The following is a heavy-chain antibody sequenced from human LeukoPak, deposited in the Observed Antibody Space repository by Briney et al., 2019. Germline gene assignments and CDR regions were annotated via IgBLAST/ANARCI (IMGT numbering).Heavy chain of an antibody. J-gene: IGHJ4*02. CDR1: GHTFTGYY. Sequence: GASVKVSCKASGHTFTGYYIHWVRQAPGQGLEWMEWINPNNGGTKYTQKFLGRVTMTGDTFINTAYMEVTSLRSDDTAVYYCTRRLGGSSEGYDYWGQGTLVTVSS. CDR2: INPNNGGT. V-gene: IGHV1-2*02. CDR3: TRRLGGSSEGYDY. D-gene: IGHD1-26*01.